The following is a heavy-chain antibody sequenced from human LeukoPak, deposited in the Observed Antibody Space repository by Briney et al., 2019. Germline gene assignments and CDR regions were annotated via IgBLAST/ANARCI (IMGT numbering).Heavy chain of an antibody. J-gene: IGHJ3*02. V-gene: IGHV1-2*02. CDR1: GYTFTGYY. Sequence: ASVKVSCKASGYTFTGYYMHWVRQAPGQGLEWMGWINPNSGGTNYAQKFQGRVTMTRDTSISTAYMELSRLRFDDTAVYYCARVYSSSWYQGAFDIWGQGTMVTVSS. CDR2: INPNSGGT. CDR3: ARVYSSSWYQGAFDI. D-gene: IGHD6-13*01.